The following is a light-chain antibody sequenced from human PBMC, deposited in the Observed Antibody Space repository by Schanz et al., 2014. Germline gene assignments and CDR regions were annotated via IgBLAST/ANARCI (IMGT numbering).Light chain of an antibody. Sequence: ETVLTQSPGTLSLSPGEGATLSCRASQSVTSTCLAWYQQSPGQAPRLLIYGVSSRATGIPDRFSGSGSGTDFPLPISRLELEDFAVYYCQQYVSSPPLTFGGGTKVEIK. CDR1: QSVTSTC. V-gene: IGKV3-20*01. CDR2: GVS. J-gene: IGKJ4*01. CDR3: QQYVSSPPLT.